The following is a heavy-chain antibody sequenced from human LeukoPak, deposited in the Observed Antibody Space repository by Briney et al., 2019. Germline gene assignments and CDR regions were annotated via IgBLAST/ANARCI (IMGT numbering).Heavy chain of an antibody. V-gene: IGHV4-59*01. CDR3: ARYSYGGYYFDY. CDR2: IYYSGST. Sequence: PSETLSLTCTVSGGSISSYYWSWIRQPPGKGLEWIGYIYYSGSTNYNPSLKSRFTISVDTSKNQFSLKLSSVTAADTAVYYCARYSYGGYYFDYWGQGTLVTVSS. D-gene: IGHD5-18*01. CDR1: GGSISSYY. J-gene: IGHJ4*02.